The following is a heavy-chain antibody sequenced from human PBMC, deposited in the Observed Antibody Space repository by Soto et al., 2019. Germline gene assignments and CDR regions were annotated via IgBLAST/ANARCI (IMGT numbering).Heavy chain of an antibody. CDR2: INAGNGNT. D-gene: IGHD5-12*01. CDR1: GYTFTSYA. J-gene: IGHJ3*02. Sequence: ASVKVSCKASGYTFTSYAIHWVRQAPGQRLEWMGWINAGNGNTKYSQKFQGRVTITRDTSASTAYMELSSLRSEDTAVYFCARTGYTGYGNTLDAFDIWGQGTMVTV. CDR3: ARTGYTGYGNTLDAFDI. V-gene: IGHV1-3*01.